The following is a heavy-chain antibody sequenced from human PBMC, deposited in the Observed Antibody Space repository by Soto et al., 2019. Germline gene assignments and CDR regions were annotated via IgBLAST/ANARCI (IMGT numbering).Heavy chain of an antibody. Sequence: GGSLRLSCSASGLGFSDYYMSWIRQAPGKGLEWISYISSSSLYSNYADSVNGRFTISRDNTKNSLFLQMKSLRVEDTAVYYCEKNAAGDGWNDVGAFDIFGQGTMVTV. D-gene: IGHD1-1*01. CDR1: GLGFSDYY. J-gene: IGHJ3*02. CDR3: EKNAAGDGWNDVGAFDI. V-gene: IGHV3-11*06. CDR2: ISSSSLYS.